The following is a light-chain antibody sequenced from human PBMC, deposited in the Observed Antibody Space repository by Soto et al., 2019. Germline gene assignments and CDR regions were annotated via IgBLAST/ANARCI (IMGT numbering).Light chain of an antibody. J-gene: IGKJ1*01. Sequence: DIQMTQSPSTLSASVGDRVTITCRASQSISSWLAWYQQKPGKAPKLLIYDASSLESGVPSSFSGSGSGTEFTLSISSLEPDDFATYYCQQYTSYSTWTFGRGTKVEIK. CDR1: QSISSW. V-gene: IGKV1-5*01. CDR3: QQYTSYSTWT. CDR2: DAS.